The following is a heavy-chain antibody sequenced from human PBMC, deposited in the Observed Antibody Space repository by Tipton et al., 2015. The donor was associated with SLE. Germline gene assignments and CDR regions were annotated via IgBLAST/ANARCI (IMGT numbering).Heavy chain of an antibody. CDR2: ISYSGRT. CDR1: GGSFFDPDYR. V-gene: IGHV4-39*07. D-gene: IGHD3-3*01. Sequence: LRLSCTVSGGSFFDPDYRWAWIRQSPGKGLEWIGSISYSGRTYYNPSLKSRVTISHDTSKDQFSLKVTSVTAADTAVYFCARAFTYDYWSADSGTPSLAYFDYWGHGTLVTVSS. CDR3: ARAFTYDYWSADSGTPSLAYFDY. J-gene: IGHJ4*01.